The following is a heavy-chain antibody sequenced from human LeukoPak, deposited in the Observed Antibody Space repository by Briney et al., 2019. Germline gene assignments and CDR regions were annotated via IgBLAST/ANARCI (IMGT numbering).Heavy chain of an antibody. CDR2: IRYDGSNK. CDR1: GFTFSSYG. V-gene: IGHV3-30*02. CDR3: ARFGVGFVDI. D-gene: IGHD3-3*01. J-gene: IGHJ3*02. Sequence: QAGGSLRLSCAASGFTFSSYGMHWVRQAPGKGLEWVAFIRYDGSNKYYADSVKGRFTISRDNSKNTLYLQMNSLRAEDTAVYYCARFGVGFVDIWGQGTMVTVSS.